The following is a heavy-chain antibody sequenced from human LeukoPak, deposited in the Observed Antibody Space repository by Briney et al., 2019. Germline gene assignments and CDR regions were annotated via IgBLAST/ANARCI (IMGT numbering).Heavy chain of an antibody. D-gene: IGHD2-21*01. V-gene: IGHV3-30*18. CDR3: AKEPYPRGGDSPHWYYDL. CDR1: GFTFSSCG. Sequence: GGSLRLSCAVSGFTFSSCGMHWVRQAPGKGLEWVAVMSYDGTSKYYVDAVKGRFTISRDNSENTLYLHMNSLRAEDTAVYFCAKEPYPRGGDSPHWYYDLWGRGTLVTVSS. J-gene: IGHJ2*01. CDR2: MSYDGTSK.